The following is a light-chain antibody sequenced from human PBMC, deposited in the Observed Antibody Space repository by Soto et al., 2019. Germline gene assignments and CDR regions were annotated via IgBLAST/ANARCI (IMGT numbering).Light chain of an antibody. CDR3: QKYSSVPL. CDR2: AAS. Sequence: DIQMTQSPSSLSASVGDRVTITCRASQGISNYIAWYQQKPGKDPKLLIYAASTLQSGVPSRFSVSGSATVFTLTINILQPEDVATYSCQKYSSVPLFGPGTKVDIK. V-gene: IGKV1-27*01. J-gene: IGKJ3*01. CDR1: QGISNY.